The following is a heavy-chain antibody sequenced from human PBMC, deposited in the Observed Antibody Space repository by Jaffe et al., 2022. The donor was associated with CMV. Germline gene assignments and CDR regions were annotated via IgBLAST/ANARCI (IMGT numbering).Heavy chain of an antibody. CDR3: ARWSQYLLNAFDL. D-gene: IGHD2-2*02. Sequence: EVQLVESGGGLVKPGGSLRLSCTASGFTFSSYSMNWVRQAPGKGLEWVSSISSSRSHIYYVDSVKGRFTISRDNAKNSLYLEMNSLRAEDTAVYYCARWSQYLLNAFDLWGQGTMVTVSS. CDR1: GFTFSSYS. CDR2: ISSSRSHI. V-gene: IGHV3-21*01. J-gene: IGHJ3*01.